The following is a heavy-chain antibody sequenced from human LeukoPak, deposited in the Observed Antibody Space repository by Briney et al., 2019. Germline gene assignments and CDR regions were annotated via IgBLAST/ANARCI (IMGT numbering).Heavy chain of an antibody. CDR2: IFNTGNT. J-gene: IGHJ4*02. Sequence: SETLSLTCAVYGGSFSGYYWSWIRQPPGKGLEWIGYIFNTGNTNYNPSLASRVTMSVDTSRAQFFLRLSPVTAADTAIYYCASRPADTTWYGVFDYWSQGTLVTVSS. CDR1: GGSFSGYY. V-gene: IGHV4-34*11. CDR3: ASRPADTTWYGVFDY. D-gene: IGHD3-10*01.